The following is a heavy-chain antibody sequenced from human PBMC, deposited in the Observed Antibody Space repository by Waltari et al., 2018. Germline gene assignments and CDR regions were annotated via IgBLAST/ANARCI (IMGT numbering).Heavy chain of an antibody. CDR3: ATEPAPGAGINY. V-gene: IGHV3-48*01. CDR2: ISASRAAI. J-gene: IGHJ4*02. CDR1: GFTFGVFS. Sequence: EVQLVESGGGFVQPGGSLRLSCLGSGFTFGVFSMHWIRQAPGKGLGWVAYISASRAAIYYAESVKGRFTISRDNAKNSLFLQMTNLGVEDTAVYYCATEPAPGAGINYWGQGILVTVSS. D-gene: IGHD6-19*01.